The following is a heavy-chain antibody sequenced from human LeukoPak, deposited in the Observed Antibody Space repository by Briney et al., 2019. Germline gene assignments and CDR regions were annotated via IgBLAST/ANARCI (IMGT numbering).Heavy chain of an antibody. CDR3: ARLYSSTCYRGTLDY. D-gene: IGHD6-13*01. Sequence: GGSLRLSCAASGFTFCNYGMNWVRQAPGKGLEWVAVICYDGTEKYFADSVKGRFTISRDNSKNMLYLQMNSLRVEDTAVYYCARLYSSTCYRGTLDYWGQGTLVTVSS. V-gene: IGHV3-33*01. CDR1: GFTFCNYG. J-gene: IGHJ4*02. CDR2: ICYDGTEK.